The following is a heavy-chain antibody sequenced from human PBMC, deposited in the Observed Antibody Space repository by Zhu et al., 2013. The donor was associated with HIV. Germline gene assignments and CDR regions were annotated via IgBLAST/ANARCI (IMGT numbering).Heavy chain of an antibody. V-gene: IGHV1-2*02. CDR3: EPSGYFPSENYFDY. D-gene: IGHD3-10*01. Sequence: QVHLVQSGAEVKKPGASVKVSCKASGYHFPGYYIHWVRQAPGQGLEWMGWINTNYGDTHYPQRFQGRVTMTRDTSSSTAHMELNIVTPDDTAVYYCEPSGYFPSENYFDYWGQGTLVTVSS. CDR2: INTNYGDT. CDR1: GYHFPGYY. J-gene: IGHJ4*02.